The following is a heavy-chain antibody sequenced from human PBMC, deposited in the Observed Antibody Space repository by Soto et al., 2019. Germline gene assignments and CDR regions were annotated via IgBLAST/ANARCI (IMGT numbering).Heavy chain of an antibody. V-gene: IGHV4-59*01. J-gene: IGHJ1*01. CDR3: AVTTATEYFHY. Sequence: QVQLQESGPGLVKPSETLSLTCTVSGGSIRNYYWSWIRQPPGKGLEWIVFIYYSGHTNYNPSLKRRVTISVDTSKTQFSLKMTSVTAADTAVYYCAVTTATEYFHYWGQGTLVTVSS. CDR1: GGSIRNYY. CDR2: IYYSGHT. D-gene: IGHD1-1*01.